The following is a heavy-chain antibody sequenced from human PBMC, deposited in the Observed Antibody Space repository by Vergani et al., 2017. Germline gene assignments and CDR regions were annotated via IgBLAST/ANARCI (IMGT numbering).Heavy chain of an antibody. CDR2: IKQDGSEK. J-gene: IGHJ6*04. Sequence: EVQLLESGGGLVQPGGSLRLSCAASGFTFSIYAMSWVRQAPGKGLEWVANIKQDGSEKYYVDSGKGRFTISRDNAKNSLYLQMKSLRAEDTAVYYCARDLGDVWGKGTTVTVSS. V-gene: IGHV3-7*01. CDR3: ARDLGDV. CDR1: GFTFSIYA.